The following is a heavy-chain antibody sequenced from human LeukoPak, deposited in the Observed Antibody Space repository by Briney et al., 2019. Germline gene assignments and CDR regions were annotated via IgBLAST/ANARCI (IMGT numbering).Heavy chain of an antibody. V-gene: IGHV3-23*01. Sequence: PGGSLRLSCTASGFIFNNYGLIWVRQAPGEGLEWVSAISNDGGGTNYADFVKGRFTISRDNSKNTLFLQMNSLRAEDTALYYCAKGSSGYFFGLWGQGTLITVSS. J-gene: IGHJ4*02. CDR2: ISNDGGGT. CDR3: AKGSSGYFFGL. D-gene: IGHD3-22*01. CDR1: GFIFNNYG.